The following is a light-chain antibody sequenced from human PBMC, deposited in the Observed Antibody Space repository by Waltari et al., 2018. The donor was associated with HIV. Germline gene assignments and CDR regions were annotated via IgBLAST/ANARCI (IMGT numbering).Light chain of an antibody. Sequence: QSVLNQPPSASGTPGQRVTISCSGSSSNIGSNTVNCYQQLPGTAPKLLIYSNNQRPSGVPDRFSGSKSGTSASLAISGLQSEDEADYYCAAWDDSLNGFWVFGGGTKLTVL. J-gene: IGLJ3*02. CDR1: SSNIGSNT. V-gene: IGLV1-44*01. CDR2: SNN. CDR3: AAWDDSLNGFWV.